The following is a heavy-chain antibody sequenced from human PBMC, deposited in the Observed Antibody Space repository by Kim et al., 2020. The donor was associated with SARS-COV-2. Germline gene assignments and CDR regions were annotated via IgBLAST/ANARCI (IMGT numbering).Heavy chain of an antibody. CDR2: IYYSGST. Sequence: SETLSLTCTVSGGSISSYYWSWIRQPPGKGLEWIGYIYYSGSTNYNPSLKSRVTISVDTSKNQFSLKLSSVTAADTAVYYCARDLGAGFGELVGAFDIWGQGTMVTVSS. V-gene: IGHV4-59*13. D-gene: IGHD3-10*01. CDR1: GGSISSYY. J-gene: IGHJ3*02. CDR3: ARDLGAGFGELVGAFDI.